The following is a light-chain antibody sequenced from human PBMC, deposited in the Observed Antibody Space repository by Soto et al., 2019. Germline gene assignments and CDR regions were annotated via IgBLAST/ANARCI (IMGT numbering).Light chain of an antibody. Sequence: QSVLTQPPSASGTPGQRVTISCTGTKNDIGVYDFVSWYQHHPGKAPRLIIYEVVQRPSGVPDRFSGSKSGTSASLAISGLQSEDEAEYFCAAWDDSLNGNVFGSGTKVTVL. CDR1: KNDIGVYDF. CDR3: AAWDDSLNGNV. J-gene: IGLJ1*01. V-gene: IGLV1-44*01. CDR2: EVV.